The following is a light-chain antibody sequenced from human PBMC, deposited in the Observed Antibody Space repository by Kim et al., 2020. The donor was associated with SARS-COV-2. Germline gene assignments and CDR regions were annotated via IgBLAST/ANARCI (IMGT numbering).Light chain of an antibody. Sequence: QSALTQPASVSGSPGQSITISCTGTSSDIGAYDYVSWYQQHSGKAPRLIIFDVNYRPSGVSDRFSGSKSGYTASLTISGLRGEDEAEYYCKSYTTSRTLVFGGGTRLTVL. CDR1: SSDIGAYDY. V-gene: IGLV2-14*03. J-gene: IGLJ2*01. CDR3: KSYTTSRTLV. CDR2: DVN.